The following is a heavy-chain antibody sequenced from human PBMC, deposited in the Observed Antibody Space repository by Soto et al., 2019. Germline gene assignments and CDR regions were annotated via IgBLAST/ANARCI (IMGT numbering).Heavy chain of an antibody. CDR3: VRNSSRLDY. V-gene: IGHV3-21*01. CDR1: GFTFNSYS. D-gene: IGHD2-2*01. Sequence: EVQLVETGGGLVKPGGSLRVSCAASGFTFNSYSMAWVRQAPGKGLEWVSSITSDTTFTLYADSVQGRFTMSRDNAKNSLYLQMSSLRVEDTAVYYCVRNSSRLDYWGQGAPVTVSS. J-gene: IGHJ4*02. CDR2: ITSDTTFT.